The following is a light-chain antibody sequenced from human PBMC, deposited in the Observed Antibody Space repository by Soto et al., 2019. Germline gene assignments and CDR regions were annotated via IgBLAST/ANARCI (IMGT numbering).Light chain of an antibody. V-gene: IGKV1D-16*01. J-gene: IGKJ4*01. CDR1: QPIRTW. Sequence: DIQMTQSPSSLSASVGDRVTITCRASQPIRTWVAWYQQKPDQAPKTLISAASTLESGVTSRFSGSGSGTDFTLTISSLQPEDFATYYCHQYQTHPLTFGGGTMVDIK. CDR2: AAS. CDR3: HQYQTHPLT.